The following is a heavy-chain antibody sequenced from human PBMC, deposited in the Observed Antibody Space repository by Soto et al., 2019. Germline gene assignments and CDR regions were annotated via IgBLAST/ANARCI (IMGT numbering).Heavy chain of an antibody. CDR2: TYYRSKWYY. J-gene: IGHJ4*01. D-gene: IGHD1-26*01. CDR3: ARGEQYSGRIFDY. CDR1: GDSVSSNSAG. V-gene: IGHV6-1*01. Sequence: SQSLSLTCAITGDSVSSNSAGWSWVRQSPSRGLEWLGRTYYRSKWYYEYAVSVRGRITINPDTSKNQYSLQLNSVTPEDTAVYFCARGEQYSGRIFDYWGQGTLVTVSS.